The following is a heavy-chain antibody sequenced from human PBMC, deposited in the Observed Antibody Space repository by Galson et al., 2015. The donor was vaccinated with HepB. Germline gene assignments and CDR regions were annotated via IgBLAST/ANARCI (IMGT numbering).Heavy chain of an antibody. Sequence: LRLSCAASGFTFSSYSMNWVRQAPGKGLEWVSSISSSSTYIYYADSVKGRFTISRDNAKNSLYLQMNSLRAEDTAVYYCARESSGWETYYYYDMDVWGQGTTVTVSS. V-gene: IGHV3-21*01. D-gene: IGHD6-19*01. J-gene: IGHJ6*02. CDR3: ARESSGWETYYYYDMDV. CDR1: GFTFSSYS. CDR2: ISSSSTYI.